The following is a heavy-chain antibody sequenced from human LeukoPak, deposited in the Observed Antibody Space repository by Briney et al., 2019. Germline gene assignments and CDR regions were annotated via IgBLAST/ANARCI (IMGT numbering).Heavy chain of an antibody. J-gene: IGHJ5*02. V-gene: IGHV1-8*03. CDR2: MNANSGNT. CDR3: ARVPFSSSSMNWCDL. CDR1: GYTFTSYD. D-gene: IGHD6-6*01. Sequence: GASVKVSCKASGYTFTSYDINWVRQATGQGLEWMGWMNANSGNTGYAQKFQGRVTITRNTSISTAYMELSSLRSEDTAVYYCARVPFSSSSMNWCDLWGQGTLVTVSS.